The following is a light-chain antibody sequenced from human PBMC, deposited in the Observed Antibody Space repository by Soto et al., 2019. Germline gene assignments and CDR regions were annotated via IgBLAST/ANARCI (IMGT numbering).Light chain of an antibody. CDR1: RSVSNY. J-gene: IGKJ1*01. V-gene: IGKV1-39*01. CDR3: QQSHSIPLT. CDR2: AAS. Sequence: DIQMTQSPSSLSASVGDRVTITCRASRSVSNYLNWYQQKPGKAPKLLIYAASSLQSGVPSRFSGSGSGTDFTLTIRSPQPEDFATYYCQQSHSIPLTFGQGTKVEIK.